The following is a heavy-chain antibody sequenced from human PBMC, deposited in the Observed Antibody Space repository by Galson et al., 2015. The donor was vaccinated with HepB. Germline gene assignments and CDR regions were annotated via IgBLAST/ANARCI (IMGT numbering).Heavy chain of an antibody. CDR3: ARDGREFRFSGTWFDP. Sequence: SLRLSCAASGFTFSTYGMNWVRQAPGKGLEWVALIRYDGSDKYYGDSVKGRFTISRDNSKNTLYLQMHSLRAEDTAVYYCARDGREFRFSGTWFDPWGRGTLVTVSS. D-gene: IGHD3-10*01. V-gene: IGHV3-33*01. CDR2: IRYDGSDK. CDR1: GFTFSTYG. J-gene: IGHJ5*02.